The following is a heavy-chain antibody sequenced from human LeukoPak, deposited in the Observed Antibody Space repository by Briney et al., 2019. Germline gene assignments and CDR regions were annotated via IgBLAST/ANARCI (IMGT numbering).Heavy chain of an antibody. CDR1: GFTFSSYA. V-gene: IGHV3-30*04. D-gene: IGHD5-18*01. Sequence: GGSLRLSCAASGFTFSSYAMHWVRQAPGKGLEWVAVISYDGSNKYYADSVKGRFTISRDNSKNTLYLQMNSLRAEDTAVYYCAKGDAIHLWLQRYFDYWGQGTLVTVSS. CDR3: AKGDAIHLWLQRYFDY. J-gene: IGHJ4*02. CDR2: ISYDGSNK.